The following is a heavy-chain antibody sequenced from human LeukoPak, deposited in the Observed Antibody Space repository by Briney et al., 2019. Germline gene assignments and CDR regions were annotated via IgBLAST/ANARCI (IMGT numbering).Heavy chain of an antibody. CDR2: IIPIFGTA. J-gene: IGHJ6*03. D-gene: IGHD4-11*01. CDR1: GGTFSSYA. CDR3: ATKRMYSNFDYYYYYMDV. V-gene: IGHV1-69*13. Sequence: SVRVSCKASGGTFSSYAISWVRQAPGQGLEWMGGIIPIFGTANYAQKFQGRVTITADESTSTAYMELSSLRSEDTAVYYCATKRMYSNFDYYYYYMDVWGKGTTVTVSS.